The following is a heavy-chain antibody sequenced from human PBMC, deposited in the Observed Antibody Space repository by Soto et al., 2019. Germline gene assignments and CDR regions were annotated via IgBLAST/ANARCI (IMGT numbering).Heavy chain of an antibody. V-gene: IGHV4-4*02. Sequence: QVQLQESGPGLMKPSGTLSLTCAVSGGSISTNWWSWVRQPPGKGLEWIGEIYHSGSTNYNPSLKNRVTMSVDKSQNHLALNLNSVTAADTAVYYCARHIAVSGTRGFDFLGQGTLVTVSS. CDR3: ARHIAVSGTRGFDF. CDR2: IYHSGST. CDR1: GGSISTNW. J-gene: IGHJ4*02. D-gene: IGHD6-19*01.